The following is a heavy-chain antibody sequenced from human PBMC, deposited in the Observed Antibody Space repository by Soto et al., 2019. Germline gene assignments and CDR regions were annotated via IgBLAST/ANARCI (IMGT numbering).Heavy chain of an antibody. Sequence: GGSLRLSCQASGFYFRSYAMSWVRQVPGKGLEWVALIDSNESPLYADSVKGRFTVSRDNSMNTVNLQMNSLRAEDTALYYCAKWLRSGFYYCDVWGPGTTVTVSS. CDR3: AKWLRSGFYYCDV. D-gene: IGHD3-22*01. CDR1: GFYFRSYA. V-gene: IGHV3-23*05. J-gene: IGHJ6*02. CDR2: IDSNESP.